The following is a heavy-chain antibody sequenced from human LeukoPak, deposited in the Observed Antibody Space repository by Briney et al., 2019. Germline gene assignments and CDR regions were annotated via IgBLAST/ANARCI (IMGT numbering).Heavy chain of an antibody. CDR3: ARDNNGWAWDY. J-gene: IGHJ4*02. CDR2: INPNGGRT. Sequence: ASVKVSCKTSGYTFTRHSMYWVRQAPGQGLEWMGIINPNGGRTTYAQKIQGRVTVTRDMSTGTMYMEMSSLRSEDTAVYYCARDNNGWAWDYWGQGTLVTVPS. D-gene: IGHD6-19*01. CDR1: GYTFTRHS. V-gene: IGHV1-46*01.